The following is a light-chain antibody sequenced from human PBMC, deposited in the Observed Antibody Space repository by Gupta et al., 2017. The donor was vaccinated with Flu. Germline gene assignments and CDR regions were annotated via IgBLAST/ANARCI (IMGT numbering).Light chain of an antibody. J-gene: IGKJ1*01. V-gene: IGKV2-30*01. CDR1: KALVYSDGNTC. CDR2: LVS. CDR3: RQGGHWPWA. Sequence: VTFGQPACFSFRSIKALVYSDGNTCLNWFQQRQRQSPRRLIYLVSGRDSGVPDSFSGSGSGTDFTLKISRVEAEDVGLYYCRQGGHWPWAFGQGTKVEIE.